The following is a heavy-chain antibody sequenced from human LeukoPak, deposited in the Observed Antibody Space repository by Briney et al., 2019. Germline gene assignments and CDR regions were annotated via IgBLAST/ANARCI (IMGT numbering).Heavy chain of an antibody. CDR2: IYPGDSDT. CDR3: ARAMVRGVISSARDY. V-gene: IGHV5-51*01. Sequence: GESLKISCQGSGYSFNSFWIGWVRQMPGKGLEWMGIIYPGDSDTRYSPSFQGQVTISADKSISTAYLQWSSLKASDTAMYYCARAMVRGVISSARDYWGQGTLVTASS. D-gene: IGHD3-10*01. J-gene: IGHJ4*02. CDR1: GYSFNSFW.